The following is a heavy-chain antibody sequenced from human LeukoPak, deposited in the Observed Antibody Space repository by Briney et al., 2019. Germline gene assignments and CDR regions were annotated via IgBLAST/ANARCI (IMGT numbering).Heavy chain of an antibody. CDR3: ARRGFSPYYAFDI. CDR1: GGSFSGYY. Sequence: SETLSLTCAVYGGSFSGYYWSWIRQPPGKGLEWIGYIYTSGSTNYNPSLKSRVTISVDTSKNQFSLKLSSVTAADTAVYYCARRGFSPYYAFDIWGQGTMVTVSS. J-gene: IGHJ3*02. V-gene: IGHV4-4*09. CDR2: IYTSGST. D-gene: IGHD3-10*01.